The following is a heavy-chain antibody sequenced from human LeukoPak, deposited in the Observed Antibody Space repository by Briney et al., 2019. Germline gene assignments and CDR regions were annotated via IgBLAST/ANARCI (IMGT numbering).Heavy chain of an antibody. Sequence: SETLSLTCAVYGVSFSGYYWSWIRQPPGEGLEWIGEINHSGSTNYNPSLKSRVTISVDTSKNQFSLKLSSVTAADTAVYYCARGLRYSSSGYLVAVADSFDYWGQGTLVTVSS. J-gene: IGHJ4*02. V-gene: IGHV4-34*01. CDR1: GVSFSGYY. CDR2: INHSGST. D-gene: IGHD6-13*01. CDR3: ARGLRYSSSGYLVAVADSFDY.